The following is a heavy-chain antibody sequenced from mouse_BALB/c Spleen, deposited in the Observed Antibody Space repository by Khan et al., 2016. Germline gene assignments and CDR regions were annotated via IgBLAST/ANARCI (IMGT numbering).Heavy chain of an antibody. J-gene: IGHJ4*01. D-gene: IGHD2-13*01. CDR3: ARTDDCPYYAMDY. Sequence: QIQLVQSGPELKKPGETVKISCKASGYTFTNDGMNWVKQASGKGLKWMGWKNSNTGEPTYAEEFKGRFSLPLETSASTAYLQINNITNEDTATYFCARTDDCPYYAMDYWGQGTSVTVSS. CDR2: KNSNTGEP. V-gene: IGHV9-3*02. CDR1: GYTFTNDG.